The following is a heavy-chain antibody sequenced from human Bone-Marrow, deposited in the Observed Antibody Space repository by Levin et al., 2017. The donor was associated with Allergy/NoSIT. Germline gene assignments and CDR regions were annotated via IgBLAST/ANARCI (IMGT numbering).Heavy chain of an antibody. CDR2: IGTAGDT. CDR1: GFTFSSYD. CDR3: ARVTYYGSGSYYRTPYWYFDL. V-gene: IGHV3-13*04. D-gene: IGHD3-10*01. J-gene: IGHJ2*01. Sequence: GESLKISCAASGFTFSSYDMHWVRQATGKGLEWVSAIGTAGDTYYPGSVKGRFTISRENAKNSLYLQMNSLRAGDTAVYYCARVTYYGSGSYYRTPYWYFDLWGRGTLVTVSS.